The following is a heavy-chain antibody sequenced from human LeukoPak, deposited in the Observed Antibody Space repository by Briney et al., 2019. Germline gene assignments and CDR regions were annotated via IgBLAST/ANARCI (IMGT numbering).Heavy chain of an antibody. Sequence: GGSLRLSCAASGFTFSSYSMNWVRQAPGKGLEWVANIKQDGSEKYYVDSVKGRFTISRDNAKNSLYLQMNSLRAEDTAVYYCARYDGRDGYNEYYYYGMDVWGQGTTVTVSS. CDR1: GFTFSSYS. D-gene: IGHD5-24*01. CDR2: IKQDGSEK. CDR3: ARYDGRDGYNEYYYYGMDV. V-gene: IGHV3-7*03. J-gene: IGHJ6*02.